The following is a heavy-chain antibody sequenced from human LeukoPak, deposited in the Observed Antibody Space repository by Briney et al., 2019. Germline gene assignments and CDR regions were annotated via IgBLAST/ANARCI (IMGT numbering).Heavy chain of an antibody. J-gene: IGHJ4*02. CDR3: GALYDSGGYYDY. D-gene: IGHD3-22*01. V-gene: IGHV3-53*01. CDR1: GFTVGSNH. CDR2: IYSGGST. Sequence: GGSLRLSCAASGFTVGSNHMTWVRQAPGKGLEWVSVIYSGGSTSYTDSVKGRFTISRDNSKNTLYLQMNSLRAEDTAVYYCGALYDSGGYYDYWGQGTLVTVSS.